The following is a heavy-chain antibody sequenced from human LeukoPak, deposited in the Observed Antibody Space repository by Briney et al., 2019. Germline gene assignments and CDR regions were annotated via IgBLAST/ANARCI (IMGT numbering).Heavy chain of an antibody. J-gene: IGHJ4*02. Sequence: SETLSLTCAVSGGSIISYYWSWIRQSPGKGLEWIGYIYYSGSSNYNPSLESRVTISVDTSNNQFSLKLTSVTAADTAVYYCARERGYCSSTSCYALVGYFDYWGQGTLVTVSS. D-gene: IGHD2-2*01. V-gene: IGHV4-59*01. CDR2: IYYSGSS. CDR1: GGSIISYY. CDR3: ARERGYCSSTSCYALVGYFDY.